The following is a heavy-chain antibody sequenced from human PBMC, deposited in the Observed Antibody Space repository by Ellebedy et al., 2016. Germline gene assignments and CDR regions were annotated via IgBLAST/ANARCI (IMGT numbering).Heavy chain of an antibody. CDR3: ATEIAVAELWYFDL. Sequence: SVKVSCKASGGTFSSNAISWVRQAPGQGLEWMGSFIPMIGTAKYPHKSQGRLTITADESTGTAYMELRGLTSEDTAVYYCATEIAVAELWYFDLWGRGSLVTVSS. CDR2: FIPMIGTA. J-gene: IGHJ2*01. CDR1: GGTFSSNA. D-gene: IGHD6-19*01. V-gene: IGHV1-69*11.